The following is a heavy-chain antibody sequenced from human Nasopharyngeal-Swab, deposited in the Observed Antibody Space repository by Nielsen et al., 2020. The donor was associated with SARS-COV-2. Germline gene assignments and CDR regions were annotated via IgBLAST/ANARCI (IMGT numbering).Heavy chain of an antibody. D-gene: IGHD3-22*01. CDR2: ISSSSSTI. J-gene: IGHJ4*02. CDR3: ARVRTDYYDSSGYYPSGGDDY. Sequence: WIRQPPGKGLEWVSYISSSSSTIYYADSVKGRFTISRDNAKNSLYLQMNSLRAEDTAVYYCARVRTDYYDSSGYYPSGGDDYRGQGTLVTVSS. V-gene: IGHV3-48*04.